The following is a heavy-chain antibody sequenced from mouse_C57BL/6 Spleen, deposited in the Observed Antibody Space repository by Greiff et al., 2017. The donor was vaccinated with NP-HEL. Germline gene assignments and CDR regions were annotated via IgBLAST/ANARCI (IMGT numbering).Heavy chain of an antibody. V-gene: IGHV1-26*01. CDR3: ATNGYWFAY. J-gene: IGHJ3*01. Sequence: VQLQQSGPELVKPGASVKISCKASGYTFTDYYMNWVKQSHGKSLEWIGDINPNNGGTSYNQKFKGKATLTVNKSSSTAYMELRSLTSEDSAVYYCATNGYWFAYWGQGNLV. CDR2: INPNNGGT. CDR1: GYTFTDYY.